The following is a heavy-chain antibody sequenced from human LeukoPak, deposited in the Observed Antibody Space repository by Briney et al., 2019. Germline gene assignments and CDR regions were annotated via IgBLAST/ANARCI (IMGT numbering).Heavy chain of an antibody. D-gene: IGHD3-16*02. Sequence: TGGSLRLSCAASGFTFSSYGMHWVRQAPGKGLEWVAVISYDGSNKYYADSVNGRFTISRDNSKNTLYLQMNSLRAEDTAVYYCAKGPGGYRVDWFDPWGQGTLVSVSS. CDR3: AKGPGGYRVDWFDP. CDR2: ISYDGSNK. V-gene: IGHV3-30*18. CDR1: GFTFSSYG. J-gene: IGHJ5*02.